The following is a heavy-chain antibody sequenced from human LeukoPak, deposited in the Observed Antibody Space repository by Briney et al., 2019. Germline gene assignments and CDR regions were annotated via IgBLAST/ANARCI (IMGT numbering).Heavy chain of an antibody. D-gene: IGHD4-17*01. CDR2: ISSSSSYI. Sequence: GGSLRLSCAASGFTLSSYEMNWVRQAPGKGLEWVSSISSSSSYIYYADSVKGRFTISRDNAKNSLYLQMNSLRAEDTAVYYCARDRGDYPFDYWGQGTLVTVSS. CDR3: ARDRGDYPFDY. CDR1: GFTLSSYE. V-gene: IGHV3-21*01. J-gene: IGHJ4*02.